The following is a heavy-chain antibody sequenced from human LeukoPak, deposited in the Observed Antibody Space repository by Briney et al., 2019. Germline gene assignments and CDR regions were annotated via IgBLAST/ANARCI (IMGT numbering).Heavy chain of an antibody. D-gene: IGHD5-12*01. J-gene: IGHJ6*03. CDR1: GYTFTGYY. CDR2: INPNSGGT. CDR3: AREGDIVATIYYYYMDV. V-gene: IGHV1-2*02. Sequence: ASVKVSCKASGYTFTGYYMHWMRQAPGQGLEWMGWINPNSGGTNYAQKFQGRVTMTRDTSISTAYMELSRLRSDDTAVYYCAREGDIVATIYYYYMDVWGKGTTVTVSS.